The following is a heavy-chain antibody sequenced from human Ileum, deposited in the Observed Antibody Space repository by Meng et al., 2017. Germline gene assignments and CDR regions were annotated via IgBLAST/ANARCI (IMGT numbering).Heavy chain of an antibody. Sequence: GESLKISCAASGFTVSSNYMSWVRQAPGKGLEWVSVIYSGGSTYYADSVKGRFTISRDDSRKTLYLQMDSLRVEDTAVYYCATDSGGSPFDYWGQGSLVTVSS. CDR1: GFTVSSNY. V-gene: IGHV3-66*01. CDR2: IYSGGST. CDR3: ATDSGGSPFDY. D-gene: IGHD2-15*01. J-gene: IGHJ4*02.